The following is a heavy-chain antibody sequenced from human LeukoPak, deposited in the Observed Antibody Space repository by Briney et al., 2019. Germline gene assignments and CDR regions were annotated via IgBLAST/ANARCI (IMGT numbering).Heavy chain of an antibody. CDR1: DDSISSYY. D-gene: IGHD3-10*01. Sequence: PSGTLSLTCTVSDDSISSYYWSWIRQPPGKGLEWIGYISYSGSTNYTPSLKSRVTISVDTSRNQFSLKLTSVTAADTAVYHCARTLQSFYGLGSWGAFDIWGQGTMVSVSS. CDR3: ARTLQSFYGLGSWGAFDI. J-gene: IGHJ3*02. CDR2: ISYSGST. V-gene: IGHV4-59*01.